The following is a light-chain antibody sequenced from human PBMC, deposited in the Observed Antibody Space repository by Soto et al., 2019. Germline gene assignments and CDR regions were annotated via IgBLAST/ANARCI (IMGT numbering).Light chain of an antibody. V-gene: IGLV2-14*01. CDR2: DVR. Sequence: QSALTQPASVSGSPGQSITISCTGTSSDVGGYNYVSWYQQHPGKAPRLMIYDVRVRSSGVSNRFSGSKSGNKASLTISGLQAEDEADYYCSSYTSSNTYVFRTGTKVTVL. J-gene: IGLJ1*01. CDR3: SSYTSSNTYV. CDR1: SSDVGGYNY.